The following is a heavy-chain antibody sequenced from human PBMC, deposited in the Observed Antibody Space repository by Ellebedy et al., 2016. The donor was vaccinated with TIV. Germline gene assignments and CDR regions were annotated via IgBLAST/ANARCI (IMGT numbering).Heavy chain of an antibody. D-gene: IGHD3-10*01. CDR3: ARSHARRESGRPSTSSDY. J-gene: IGHJ4*02. V-gene: IGHV3-30*04. Sequence: PGGSLRLSCAASGFTFSSYAMHWVRQAPGKGLEWVAVISFDGSSKCYADSVSGRFTISRDNSENTLYLQMNSLRTEDTALYYCARSHARRESGRPSTSSDYWGQGALVTVSS. CDR2: ISFDGSSK. CDR1: GFTFSSYA.